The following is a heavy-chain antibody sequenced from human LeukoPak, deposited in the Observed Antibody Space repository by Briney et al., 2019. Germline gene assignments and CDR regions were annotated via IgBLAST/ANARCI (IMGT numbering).Heavy chain of an antibody. J-gene: IGHJ4*02. CDR3: ARDRPYYDSSTYYRFDY. D-gene: IGHD3-22*01. V-gene: IGHV1-18*01. CDR1: GYTFTSYG. CDR2: ISAYNGNT. Sequence: ASVKVSCKASGYTFTSYGISWVRQAPGQGLEWTGWISAYNGNTKSAQKLQGRVTMTTDSSTSTAYMELRSLRSDDTAVYYCARDRPYYDSSTYYRFDYWGQGTLVTVSS.